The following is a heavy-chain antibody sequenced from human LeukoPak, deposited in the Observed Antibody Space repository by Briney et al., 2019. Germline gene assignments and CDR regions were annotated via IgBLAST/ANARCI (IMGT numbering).Heavy chain of an antibody. CDR2: IYYSGST. V-gene: IGHV4-59*01. CDR1: GGSISSYY. J-gene: IGHJ6*03. CDR3: ARVRYSSSNPYYYYYYYMDV. Sequence: PSETLSLTCTVSGGSISSYYWSWIRQPPGKGLEWIGYIYYSGSTNYNPSLKSRVTISVDTSKNQFSLKLSSVTAADTAVYYCARVRYSSSNPYYYYYYYMDVWGKGTTVTVSS. D-gene: IGHD6-6*01.